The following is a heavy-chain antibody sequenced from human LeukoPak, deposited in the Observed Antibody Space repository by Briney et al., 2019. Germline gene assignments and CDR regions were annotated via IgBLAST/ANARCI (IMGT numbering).Heavy chain of an antibody. Sequence: SETLSLTCSVSGYSMSSGYYWGWIRQPPKGGLEWIGGMYHTRNNYYNPSLKSRVTISVDTSKNQFSLKLSSVTAADTAVYYCAREVASTYYYYYYMDVWGKGTTVSVSS. V-gene: IGHV4-38-2*02. CDR1: GYSMSSGYY. CDR3: AREVASTYYYYYYMDV. D-gene: IGHD2-15*01. J-gene: IGHJ6*03. CDR2: MYHTRNN.